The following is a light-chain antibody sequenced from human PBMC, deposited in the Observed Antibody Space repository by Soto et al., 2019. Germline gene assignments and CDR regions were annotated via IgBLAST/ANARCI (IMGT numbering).Light chain of an antibody. Sequence: DLQMTQSPSSLSESVGDRVTITCQASQDISNYLNWYQQKPGKAPKVLIYDASNLKTGVPSRFSGSGSGTDFTFTISSLQPEDIATYFCQQYNSLPITFGQGTRLEIK. J-gene: IGKJ5*01. CDR3: QQYNSLPIT. CDR2: DAS. CDR1: QDISNY. V-gene: IGKV1-33*01.